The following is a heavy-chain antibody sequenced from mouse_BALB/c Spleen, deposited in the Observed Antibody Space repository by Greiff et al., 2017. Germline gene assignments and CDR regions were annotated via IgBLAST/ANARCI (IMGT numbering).Heavy chain of an antibody. D-gene: IGHD2-4*01. CDR2: IYPGDGDT. V-gene: IGHV1-82*01. Sequence: VQLQQSGPELVKPGASVKISCKASGYAFSSSWMNWVKQRPGQGLEWIGRIYPGDGDTNYNGKFKGKATLTADKSSSTAYMQLSSLTSVDSAVYFCARSIRGYFDVWGAGTTVTVSS. J-gene: IGHJ1*01. CDR3: ARSIRGYFDV. CDR1: GYAFSSSW.